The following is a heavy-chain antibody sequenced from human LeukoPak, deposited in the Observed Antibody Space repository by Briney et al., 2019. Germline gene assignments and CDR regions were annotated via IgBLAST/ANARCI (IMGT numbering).Heavy chain of an antibody. V-gene: IGHV4-34*01. J-gene: IGHJ6*03. CDR2: INHSGST. D-gene: IGHD3-22*01. CDR1: GGSFSGYY. Sequence: KSSETLSLTCAVYGGSFSGYYWSWIRQPPGKGLEWIGEINHSGSTNYNPSLKSRVTISVDTSKNQFSLKLSSVTAADTAVYYCASTLYYYDSSGYYWHSPGSYYYYMDVWGKGTTVTVSS. CDR3: ASTLYYYDSSGYYWHSPGSYYYYMDV.